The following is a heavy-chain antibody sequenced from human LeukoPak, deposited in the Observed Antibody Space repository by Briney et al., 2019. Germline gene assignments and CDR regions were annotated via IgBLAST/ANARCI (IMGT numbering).Heavy chain of an antibody. J-gene: IGHJ4*02. CDR2: ISSSSSYI. Sequence: GGSLRLSCAASGFTFSSYSMNWVRQAPGKGLEWVSSISSSSSYIYYADSVKGRFTISRDNAKNSLYLQMNSLRAEETAVYYCARDPPYYDFWSDDAYYFDYWGQGTLVTVSS. D-gene: IGHD3-3*01. CDR1: GFTFSSYS. V-gene: IGHV3-21*01. CDR3: ARDPPYYDFWSDDAYYFDY.